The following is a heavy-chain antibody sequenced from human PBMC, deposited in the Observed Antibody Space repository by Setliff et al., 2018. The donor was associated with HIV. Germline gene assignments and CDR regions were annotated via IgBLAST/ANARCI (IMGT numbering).Heavy chain of an antibody. CDR3: ARAAYGYDSSGYFFDY. D-gene: IGHD3-22*01. Sequence: KVSCKASGGTFSSFALSWVRQAPGQGLEWMGGIIPIFGTTKYAQKFQGRVTITADESTSTVYMELSSLRSEDTAVYYCARAAYGYDSSGYFFDYWGQGTLVTVSS. CDR1: GGTFSSFA. J-gene: IGHJ4*02. V-gene: IGHV1-69*01. CDR2: IIPIFGTT.